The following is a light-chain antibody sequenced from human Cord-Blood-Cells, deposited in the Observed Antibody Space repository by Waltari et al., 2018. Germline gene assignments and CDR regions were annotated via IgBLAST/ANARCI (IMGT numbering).Light chain of an antibody. CDR1: SSDVGSYNL. J-gene: IGLJ2*01. Sequence: QSALTQPASVSGSPGQSITISCTGTSSDVGSYNLVSWYQQHPDKAPKLMIYEGSKRPSGVSNRFSCSKSGNTASLTISGLQAEDEADYYCCSYAGSSTLVFGGGTKLTVL. CDR2: EGS. CDR3: CSYAGSSTLV. V-gene: IGLV2-23*01.